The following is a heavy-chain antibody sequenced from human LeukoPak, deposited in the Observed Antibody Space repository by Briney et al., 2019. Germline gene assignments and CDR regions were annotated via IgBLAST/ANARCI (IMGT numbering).Heavy chain of an antibody. D-gene: IGHD1-26*01. CDR3: ARDQSGEWELLSGWWFDP. J-gene: IGHJ5*02. Sequence: ASVKVSCKASGYTFIDYYIHWVRQAPGQGLEWMGWINPNSGGTNYAQNFQGRVTMTRDTSISTAYMDLRSLRSDDTAVYYCARDQSGEWELLSGWWFDPWGQGTLVTVSS. CDR2: INPNSGGT. V-gene: IGHV1-2*02. CDR1: GYTFIDYY.